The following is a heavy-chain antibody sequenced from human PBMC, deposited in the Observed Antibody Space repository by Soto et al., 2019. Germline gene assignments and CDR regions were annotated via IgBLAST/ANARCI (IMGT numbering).Heavy chain of an antibody. D-gene: IGHD6-19*01. CDR2: IYWNDDN. V-gene: IGHV2-5*01. Sequence: QITLKASGPTLVKPTQTLTLTCTFSGFSLSTSGVGVGWIRQPPGKALEWLALIYWNDDNRYSTSLKSRLTITKDNSKNQVVLTMTNMDPVDTATYYCAHSREVAGTRGLYYYYGMDVWGQGTTVTVSS. CDR1: GFSLSTSGVG. CDR3: AHSREVAGTRGLYYYYGMDV. J-gene: IGHJ6*02.